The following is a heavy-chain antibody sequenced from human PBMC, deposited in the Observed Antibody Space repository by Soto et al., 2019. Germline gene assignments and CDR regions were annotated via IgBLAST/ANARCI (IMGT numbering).Heavy chain of an antibody. CDR1: GGSISSGDYY. CDR2: IYYSGTT. J-gene: IGHJ5*02. CDR3: ARLGAYYQSLDP. D-gene: IGHD3-22*01. V-gene: IGHV4-30-4*01. Sequence: SETLSLTCTVSGGSISSGDYYWSWNRQPPGKGLEWIGYIYYSGTTCYNTSLKSRVTISLETSKSQFSLRLTSVTAADTAVYYCARLGAYYQSLDPWGPGTLVTVSS.